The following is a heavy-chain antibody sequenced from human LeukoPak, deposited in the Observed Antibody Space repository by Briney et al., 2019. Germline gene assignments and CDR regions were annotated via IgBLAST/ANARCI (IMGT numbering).Heavy chain of an antibody. V-gene: IGHV4-59*01. D-gene: IGHD2/OR15-2a*01. J-gene: IGHJ4*02. CDR2: IYYTGST. Sequence: SETLSLTCTVSGGSINSYYWSWIRQPPGKGLEWIGYIYYTGSTTYNPSLKSRVTVSVDTSKNQFSLRLTSVTAADTAEYYCARSRTTSSSVDYWGQGILVTVSS. CDR3: ARSRTTSSSVDY. CDR1: GGSINSYY.